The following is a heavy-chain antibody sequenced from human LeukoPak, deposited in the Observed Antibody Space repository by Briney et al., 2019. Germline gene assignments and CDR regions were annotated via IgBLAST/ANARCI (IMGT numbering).Heavy chain of an antibody. CDR1: GGSISSSSYD. V-gene: IGHV4-39*01. Sequence: SETLSLTCTVSGGSISSSSYDWGWIRQPPGMELEWIGSIYDSGSTYYNPSLKRSVTTSVDTSKNQFSPKLSSVTAADTAVYYCARSDGDNPIDSWGQGTLVTV. D-gene: IGHD5-24*01. CDR2: IYDSGST. CDR3: ARSDGDNPIDS. J-gene: IGHJ4*02.